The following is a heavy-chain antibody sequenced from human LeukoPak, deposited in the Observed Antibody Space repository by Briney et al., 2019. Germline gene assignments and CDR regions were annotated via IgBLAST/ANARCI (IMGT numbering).Heavy chain of an antibody. J-gene: IGHJ4*02. CDR3: ARDLENNWNDGGAFDY. CDR2: ISSSSSYI. D-gene: IGHD1-1*01. CDR1: GFTFSSYS. V-gene: IGHV3-21*01. Sequence: GGSLRLSCAASGFTFSSYSMNWVRQAPGKGLEWVSSISSSSSYIYYADSVKGRFTISRDNAKNSLYLQMNSLRAEDTAVYYCARDLENNWNDGGAFDYWGQGTLVTVSS.